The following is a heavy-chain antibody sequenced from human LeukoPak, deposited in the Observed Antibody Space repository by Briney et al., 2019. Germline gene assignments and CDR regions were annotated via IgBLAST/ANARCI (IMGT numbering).Heavy chain of an antibody. CDR2: TYYRSKWVN. CDR1: GDSVSSNSAS. V-gene: IGHV6-1*01. Sequence: SQTLSLTCAISGDSVSSNSASWNWIRQSPSRGLEWLGRTYYRSKWVNDYAVSVKSRITINPDTSKNQFYLQLNSVTPDDTAVYYCTRGSWFDPWGQGILVTVSS. CDR3: TRGSWFDP. J-gene: IGHJ5*02.